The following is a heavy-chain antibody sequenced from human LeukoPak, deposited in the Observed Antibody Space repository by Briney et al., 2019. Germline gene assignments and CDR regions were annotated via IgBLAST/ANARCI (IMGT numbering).Heavy chain of an antibody. D-gene: IGHD3-3*01. CDR3: ARHGYDFWSGYSVFDY. CDR2: MNPNSGNT. V-gene: IGHV1-8*03. CDR1: GYTFTSYD. J-gene: IGHJ4*02. Sequence: ASVKVSCKASGYTFTSYDINWVRQATGQGLEWMGWMNPNSGNTGYAQKFQGRVTITRNTSISTAYMELSSLRSEDTAVYYCARHGYDFWSGYSVFDYWGQGTLSPSPQ.